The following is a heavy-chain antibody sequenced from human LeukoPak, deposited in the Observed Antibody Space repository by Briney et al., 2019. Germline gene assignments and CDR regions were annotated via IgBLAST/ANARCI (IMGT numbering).Heavy chain of an antibody. CDR1: GFTFGDYA. Sequence: HPGGSLRLSCTASGFTFGDYAMSWIRQAPGKELEWVGFIRSKAYGETADYAASVKGRFTISRDDSKAIAYLQMNSLKTEDTAVYHCTRDRGAYNLYDYWGQGTLVTVSS. CDR3: TRDRGAYNLYDY. CDR2: IRSKAYGETA. D-gene: IGHD1-1*01. V-gene: IGHV3-49*03. J-gene: IGHJ4*02.